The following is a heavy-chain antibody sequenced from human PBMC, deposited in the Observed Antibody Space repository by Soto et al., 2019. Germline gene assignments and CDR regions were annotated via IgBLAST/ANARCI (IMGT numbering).Heavy chain of an antibody. J-gene: IGHJ5*02. V-gene: IGHV1-8*01. Sequence: GAPVKVCCKASRDTFASYDIYWVRQSTGKGLEWMGWMNPNSGNTGYAQKFQGRVTMTRNTSISTAHMELSSLRSEDTAVYYCARICENYDFWRGPGKHCFDPWDQPTLVTVSS. CDR3: ARICENYDFWRGPGKHCFDP. D-gene: IGHD3-3*01. CDR2: MNPNSGNT. CDR1: RDTFASYD.